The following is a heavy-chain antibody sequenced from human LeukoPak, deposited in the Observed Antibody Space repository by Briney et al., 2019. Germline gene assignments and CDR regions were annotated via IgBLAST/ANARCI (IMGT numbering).Heavy chain of an antibody. J-gene: IGHJ4*02. CDR3: SKESAGSSRWYSQHFDN. CDR1: GFTFGGFW. CDR2: ISGSGSNT. V-gene: IGHV3-23*01. D-gene: IGHD6-13*01. Sequence: GGSLRLSCAASGFTFGGFWLNWAGQPQGRGREWVSVISGSGSNTYYADSVKGRFTISRDNSKNTVFLQMDSLRDEDTAVYYCSKESAGSSRWYSQHFDNWGQGSLVTVSS.